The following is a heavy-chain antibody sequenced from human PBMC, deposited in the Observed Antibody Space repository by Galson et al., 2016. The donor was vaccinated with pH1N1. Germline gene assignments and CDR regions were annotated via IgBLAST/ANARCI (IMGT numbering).Heavy chain of an antibody. V-gene: IGHV1-46*03. CDR1: GYTFTRYY. CDR2: IYPRDGGA. J-gene: IGHJ3*01. D-gene: IGHD1-26*01. CDR3: AAPHSPRYDFDF. Sequence: SVKVSCKASGYTFTRYYMHWVRQAPGQGLEWVGIIYPRDGGAVYAQRLQGRVTLTRDTSTSTVYMELTSRRPDDTAVYYCAAPHSPRYDFDFWGQGTMVTVSS.